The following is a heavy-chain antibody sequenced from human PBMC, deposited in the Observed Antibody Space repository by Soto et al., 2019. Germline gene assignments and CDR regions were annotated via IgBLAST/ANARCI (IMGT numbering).Heavy chain of an antibody. J-gene: IGHJ3*02. D-gene: IGHD6-19*01. V-gene: IGHV3-33*01. CDR3: ARVQWLASHI. CDR2: IWYDGSNK. CDR1: GFTFSSYG. Sequence: QVQLVESGGGVVQPGRSLRLSCAASGFTFSSYGMHWVRQAPGKGLEWVAVIWYDGSNKYYADSVKGRFTISRDNAKNSLYLQMNSLRVEDTAVYYCARVQWLASHIWGQGTMVTVSS.